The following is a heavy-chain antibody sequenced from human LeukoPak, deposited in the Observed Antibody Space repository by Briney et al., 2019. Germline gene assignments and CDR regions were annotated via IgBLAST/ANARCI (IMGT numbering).Heavy chain of an antibody. J-gene: IGHJ3*02. D-gene: IGHD3-22*01. Sequence: PSQTLSLTCTVSGGSISSGGYYWSWIRQHPGKGLEWIGYIYYSGSTYYNPSLKSRVTISVDTSKNQFSLKLSSVTAADTAVYYCARDISLGPFVRELGYEAFDILGQGTMVTVSS. V-gene: IGHV4-31*03. CDR3: ARDISLGPFVRELGYEAFDI. CDR1: GGSISSGGYY. CDR2: IYYSGST.